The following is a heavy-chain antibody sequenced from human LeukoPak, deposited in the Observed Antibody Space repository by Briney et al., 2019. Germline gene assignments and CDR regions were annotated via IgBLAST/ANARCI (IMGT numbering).Heavy chain of an antibody. CDR1: GFTFSSYS. CDR3: AKDKWELLRGLDY. D-gene: IGHD1-26*01. J-gene: IGHJ4*02. Sequence: SGGSLRLSCAASGFTFSSYSMNWVRQAPGKGLEWVSSISSSSSYIYYADSVKGRFTISRDNSKNTLYLQMNSLRAEDTAVYYCAKDKWELLRGLDYWGQGTLVTVSS. CDR2: ISSSSSYI. V-gene: IGHV3-21*01.